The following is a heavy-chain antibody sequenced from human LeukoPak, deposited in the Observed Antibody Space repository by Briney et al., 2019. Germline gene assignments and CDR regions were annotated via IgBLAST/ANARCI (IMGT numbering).Heavy chain of an antibody. Sequence: ASVKVSCKASGGTFISYSISWVRQAPGQGLEWMGIINPSGGSTSYAQKFQGRVTMTRDTSTSTVYMELSSLRSEDTAVYYCARVDVDTAMVDYWGQGTLVTVSS. CDR3: ARVDVDTAMVDY. J-gene: IGHJ4*02. D-gene: IGHD5-18*01. V-gene: IGHV1-46*01. CDR1: GGTFISYS. CDR2: INPSGGST.